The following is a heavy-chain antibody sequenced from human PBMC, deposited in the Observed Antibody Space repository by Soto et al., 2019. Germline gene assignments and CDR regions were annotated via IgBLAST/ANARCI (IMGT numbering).Heavy chain of an antibody. CDR2: INAGNGNT. D-gene: IGHD6-19*01. CDR1: GYTFTGYA. V-gene: IGHV1-3*05. CDR3: ARAVAVPADFDY. J-gene: IGHJ4*02. Sequence: QVQLVQSGAEEKKPGASVKVSCKASGYTFTGYAMHWVRQAPGQRLEGMGWINAGNGNTKYSQKFQGRVTITRDTSASTDYMELSSLRSEDTVVYYCARAVAVPADFDYWGQGTLVTVSS.